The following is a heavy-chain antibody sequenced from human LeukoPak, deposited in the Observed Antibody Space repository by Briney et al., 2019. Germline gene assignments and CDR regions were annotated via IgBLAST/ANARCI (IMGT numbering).Heavy chain of an antibody. D-gene: IGHD3-10*01. CDR1: GGSVSSGSYY. CDR2: IFHSGST. J-gene: IGHJ6*04. Sequence: PSETLSLTCTVSGGSVSSGSYYWSWIRQPPGKGLEWIGSIFHSGSTYYNPSLKSRVNMSVDTSKNQISLKLSSVTAADTAVYYCARASGSYGSGSYYYYGMDVWGKGTTVTVSS. CDR3: ARASGSYGSGSYYYYGMDV. V-gene: IGHV4-39*07.